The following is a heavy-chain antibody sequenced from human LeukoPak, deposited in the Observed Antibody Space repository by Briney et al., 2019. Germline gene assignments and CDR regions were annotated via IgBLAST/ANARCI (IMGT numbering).Heavy chain of an antibody. J-gene: IGHJ4*02. CDR1: GGSFSNYY. D-gene: IGHD3-22*01. Sequence: PSETLSLTCAVDGGSFSNYYWRWMRQPRGKGLEWIGEINRNGSTNYNPSLNSRVTISIDPSQHQFSLRLKSVTAADTAVYYCARGSLSRSGYSYPRLLDYWGQGTLVTVSS. CDR2: INRNGST. V-gene: IGHV4-34*01. CDR3: ARGSLSRSGYSYPRLLDY.